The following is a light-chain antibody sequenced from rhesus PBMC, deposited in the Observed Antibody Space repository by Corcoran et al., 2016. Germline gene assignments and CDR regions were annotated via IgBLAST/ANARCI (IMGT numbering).Light chain of an antibody. J-gene: IGKJ2*01. CDR3: QQYSSSPYS. CDR2: KAA. CDR1: QSTRSW. Sequence: DIQMTQSPSSLSASVGDTVPIICRASQSTRSWLAWYPQKTGKAPKLLIYKAASWQSGVPARFSGSGSWTDFTLTISSLQSEDFATYYSQQYSSSPYSFGQGTKVKIK. V-gene: IGKV1-22*01.